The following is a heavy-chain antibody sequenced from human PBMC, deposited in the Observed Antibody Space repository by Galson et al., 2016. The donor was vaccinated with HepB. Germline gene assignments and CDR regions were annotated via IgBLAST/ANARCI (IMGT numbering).Heavy chain of an antibody. D-gene: IGHD1-1*01. J-gene: IGHJ4*02. Sequence: SLRLSCAASGFVFSNFGLSWVRQAPGKGLEWVASISTSRTTYDSDSVQGRFTISRDNSDNTLYLQMNGLRAEDTAVYYCAKERLVRRIFDYWGQGTLVTVSS. CDR3: AKERLVRRIFDY. V-gene: IGHV3-23*01. CDR2: ISTSRTT. CDR1: GFVFSNFG.